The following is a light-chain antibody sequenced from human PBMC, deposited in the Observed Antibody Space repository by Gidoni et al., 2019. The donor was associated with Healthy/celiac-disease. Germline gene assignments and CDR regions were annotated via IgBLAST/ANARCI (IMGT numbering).Light chain of an antibody. Sequence: DIQMTQSPSPLSASVGDRVTITCRASQSISSYLNWYQQKPGKAPKLLIYAASSLQSGVPSRFSGSGSGTDFTLTISSLQPEDFATYYCQQSYSTSWTCGQGTKVEIK. CDR2: AAS. CDR3: QQSYSTSWT. J-gene: IGKJ1*01. CDR1: QSISSY. V-gene: IGKV1-39*01.